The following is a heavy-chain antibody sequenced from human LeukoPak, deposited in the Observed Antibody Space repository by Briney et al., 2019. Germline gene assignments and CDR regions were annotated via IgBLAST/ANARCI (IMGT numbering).Heavy chain of an antibody. CDR3: ARGDSSGYYYYYFAMDV. V-gene: IGHV3-48*04. D-gene: IGHD3-22*01. CDR1: GFTFSSYS. J-gene: IGHJ6*02. Sequence: LAGGSLRLSCAASGFTFSSYSMNWVRQAPGKGLEWVSYISSSGSTIYYADSVKGRFTISRDNAKNSLYLQMNSLRAEDTAVYYCARGDSSGYYYYYFAMDVWGQGTTVTVSS. CDR2: ISSSGSTI.